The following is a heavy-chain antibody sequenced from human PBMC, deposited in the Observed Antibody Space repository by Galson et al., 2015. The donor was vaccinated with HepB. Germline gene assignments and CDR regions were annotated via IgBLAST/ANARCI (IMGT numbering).Heavy chain of an antibody. CDR1: GFTFSSYW. CDR3: ARVPAYCGGDCYYDAFDI. CDR2: INSDGSST. J-gene: IGHJ3*02. D-gene: IGHD2-21*01. V-gene: IGHV3-74*01. Sequence: SLRLSCAASGFTFSSYWMHWVRQAPGKGLVWVSRINSDGSSTSYADSVKGRFTISRDNAKNTLYLQMDSLRAEDTAVYYCARVPAYCGGDCYYDAFDIWGQGTMVTVSS.